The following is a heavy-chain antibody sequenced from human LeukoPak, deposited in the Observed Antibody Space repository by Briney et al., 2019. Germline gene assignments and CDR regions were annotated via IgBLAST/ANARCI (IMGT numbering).Heavy chain of an antibody. CDR1: GGSISSYY. CDR2: IYTSGST. V-gene: IGHV4-4*07. J-gene: IGHJ4*02. Sequence: SETLSLTCTVSGGSISSYYWSWIRQPAGKGLEWIGRIYTSGSTNYNPSLKSRVTMSVDTSKNQFSLKLSSVTAADTAVYYCARGIAASHTFYYFDYWGQGTLVTVSS. CDR3: ARGIAASHTFYYFDY. D-gene: IGHD6-13*01.